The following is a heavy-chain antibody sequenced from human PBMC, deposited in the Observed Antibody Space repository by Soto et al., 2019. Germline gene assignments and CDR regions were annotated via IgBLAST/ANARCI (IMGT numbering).Heavy chain of an antibody. Sequence: QVQLVESGGGVVQPGRSLRLSCAASGFTFSSYGMHWVRQAPGKGLEWVAVISYDGSNKYYADSVKGRFTISRDNAKNTLYLQMNSLRAEDTAVYYWEKDIYSSGWYVDYLGQGTLVTVSS. CDR3: EKDIYSSGWYVDY. D-gene: IGHD6-19*01. CDR2: ISYDGSNK. J-gene: IGHJ4*02. CDR1: GFTFSSYG. V-gene: IGHV3-30*18.